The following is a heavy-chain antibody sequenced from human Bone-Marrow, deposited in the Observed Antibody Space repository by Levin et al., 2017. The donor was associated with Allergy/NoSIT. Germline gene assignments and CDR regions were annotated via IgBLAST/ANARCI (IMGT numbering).Heavy chain of an antibody. Sequence: PSETLSLTCTVTGASNSSDFWSWIRQPPGKGLEWIGNIHYSGNTYYNPSLKGRVTISIDTSKNQFSLRLTSVIAADPAVYYCARLTLVVATPKDAFDIWGPGATVTVSS. V-gene: IGHV4-59*01. CDR1: GASNSSDF. J-gene: IGHJ3*02. CDR3: ARLTLVVATPKDAFDI. D-gene: IGHD5-12*01. CDR2: IHYSGNT.